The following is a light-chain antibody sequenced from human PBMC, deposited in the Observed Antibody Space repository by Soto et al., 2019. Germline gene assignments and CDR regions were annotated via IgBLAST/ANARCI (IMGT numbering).Light chain of an antibody. CDR2: GAS. V-gene: IGKV3-20*01. J-gene: IGKJ5*01. Sequence: EIVLTQSPGTLSLFPGERATLSCRASQSLTTRYLAWYQQKPGQAPRLLIYGASSRATGIPDRFSGSGSGTAFTLTTSRLEPEVFAVSSCQQHGSSPTCGQGTRLEIK. CDR1: QSLTTRY. CDR3: QQHGSSPT.